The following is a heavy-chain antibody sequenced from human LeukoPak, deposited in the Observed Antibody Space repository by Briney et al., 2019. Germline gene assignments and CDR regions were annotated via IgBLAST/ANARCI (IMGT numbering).Heavy chain of an antibody. V-gene: IGHV3-11*01. CDR3: AKDRHYYDSGKCLDY. CDR2: ISSSGSTV. CDR1: GFTFSDHY. D-gene: IGHD3-10*01. Sequence: GGSLRLSCAASGFTFSDHYISWIRQAPGKGLEWVSYISSSGSTVYYVDSVKGRFTISRDNAKNSLYLQMNSLRAEDTAVYYCAKDRHYYDSGKCLDYWGQGTLVTVSS. J-gene: IGHJ4*02.